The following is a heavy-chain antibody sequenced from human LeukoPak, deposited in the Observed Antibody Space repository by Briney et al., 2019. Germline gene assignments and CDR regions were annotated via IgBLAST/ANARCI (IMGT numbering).Heavy chain of an antibody. CDR3: ARDPDYGDSKYYFDY. CDR2: ISAYNGNT. V-gene: IGHV1-18*01. J-gene: IGHJ4*02. D-gene: IGHD4-17*01. CDR1: GYTFISYG. Sequence: ASVKVSCKASGYTFISYGISWVRQAPGQGLEWMVWISAYNGNTNYAQKLQGRVTMTTDTSTSTVYMELRSLRSDDTAVYYCARDPDYGDSKYYFDYWGQGTLVTVSS.